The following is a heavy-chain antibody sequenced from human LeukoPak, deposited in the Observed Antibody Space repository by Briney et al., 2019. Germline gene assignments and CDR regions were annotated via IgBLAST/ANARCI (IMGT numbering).Heavy chain of an antibody. V-gene: IGHV3-30*02. D-gene: IGHD7-27*01. CDR3: AKDAGITGEPQPDY. CDR2: IRYDGSIK. CDR1: GFTFSSYG. Sequence: GGSLRLSCAASGFTFSSYGMHWVRQAPGKGLQWVSFIRYDGSIKYYADSVKGRFTISRDNSKNTLYLQMSSLRTEDTAVYYCAKDAGITGEPQPDYWGQGTLVTVSS. J-gene: IGHJ4*02.